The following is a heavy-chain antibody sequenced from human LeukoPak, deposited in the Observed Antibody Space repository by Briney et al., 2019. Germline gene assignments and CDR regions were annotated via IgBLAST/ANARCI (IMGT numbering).Heavy chain of an antibody. CDR3: ARWLSSSWDAFDI. V-gene: IGHV3-7*01. CDR1: GFTFSSYW. CDR2: IKQDGSEK. D-gene: IGHD6-13*01. Sequence: AGGSLRLSCAASGFTFSSYWMSWVRQAPGKGLEWVANIKQDGSEKYYVDSVKGRFTISRDNAKNSLYLQMNSLRAEDTAVYYCARWLSSSWDAFDIWGQGTMVTVSS. J-gene: IGHJ3*02.